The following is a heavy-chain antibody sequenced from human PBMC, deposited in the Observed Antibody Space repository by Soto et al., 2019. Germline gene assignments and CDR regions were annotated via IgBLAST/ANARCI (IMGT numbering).Heavy chain of an antibody. CDR3: TRADSRDSSAYSYDY. V-gene: IGHV1-3*04. J-gene: IGHJ4*02. CDR2: INTGNGDT. CDR1: GYTFSTYA. D-gene: IGHD5-18*01. Sequence: QVQLVQSGAEVKNPGASVKVSCKASGYTFSTYAIHWVRQAPGQRLEWMGWINTGNGDTRYSQKFQGRVTITSDTSATTAYMELSSLRSEDTAVYYCTRADSRDSSAYSYDYWGQGTLVTVGS.